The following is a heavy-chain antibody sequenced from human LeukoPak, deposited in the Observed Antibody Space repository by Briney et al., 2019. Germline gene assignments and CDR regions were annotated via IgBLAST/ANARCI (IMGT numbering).Heavy chain of an antibody. CDR2: VSGSGGST. V-gene: IGHV3-23*01. Sequence: GGSLRLSCAASGFTLSSYAMSWVRQAPGKGLEWVSAVSGSGGSTYYADSVKGRFTISRDNSKNTLYLQMNSLRAEDTAVYYCAKDSIAVAGTRVNAFDIWGQGTMVTVSS. CDR1: GFTLSSYA. D-gene: IGHD6-19*01. J-gene: IGHJ3*02. CDR3: AKDSIAVAGTRVNAFDI.